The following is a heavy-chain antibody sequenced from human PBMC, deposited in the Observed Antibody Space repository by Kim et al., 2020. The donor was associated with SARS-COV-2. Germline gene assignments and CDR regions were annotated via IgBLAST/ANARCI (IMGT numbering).Heavy chain of an antibody. D-gene: IGHD5-18*01. V-gene: IGHV4-39*07. J-gene: IGHJ5*02. CDR1: GGSISSSSYY. Sequence: SETLSLTCTVSGGSISSSSYYWGWIRQPPWKGLEWIGSIYYSGSTYYNPSLKSRVTISVDTSKNQFSLKLSSVTAADTAVYYCARVAYSYGGHQFDPWG. CDR3: ARVAYSYGGHQFDP. CDR2: IYYSGST.